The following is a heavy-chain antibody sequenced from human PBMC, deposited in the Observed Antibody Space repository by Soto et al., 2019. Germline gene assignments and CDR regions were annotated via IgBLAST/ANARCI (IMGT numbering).Heavy chain of an antibody. V-gene: IGHV1-18*01. CDR1: GYAFTTYG. D-gene: IGHD3-10*01. J-gene: IGHJ4*02. CDR3: ARGGYGDY. Sequence: QVHLVQSGAEVKKPGASVKVACKGSGYAFTTYGITWVRQAPGQGLEWMGWISAHNGNTHYAQKLQGRVTVTRDTSTSTAYMELSNLNSDGTAVYYCARGGYGDYWGQGALVTVSS. CDR2: ISAHNGNT.